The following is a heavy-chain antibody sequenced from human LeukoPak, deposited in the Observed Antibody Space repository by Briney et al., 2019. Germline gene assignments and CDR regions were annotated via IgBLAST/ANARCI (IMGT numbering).Heavy chain of an antibody. V-gene: IGHV1-24*01. CDR2: FDPEDGET. Sequence: ASVRVSCKVSGYTLTELSMHWVRQAPGKGLEWMGGFDPEDGETIYAQKLQGRVTMTEDTSTDTAYMELSSLRSEDTAVYYCATGFVVVVPAAPTSDYWGQGTLVTVSS. D-gene: IGHD2-2*01. J-gene: IGHJ4*02. CDR3: ATGFVVVVPAAPTSDY. CDR1: GYTLTELS.